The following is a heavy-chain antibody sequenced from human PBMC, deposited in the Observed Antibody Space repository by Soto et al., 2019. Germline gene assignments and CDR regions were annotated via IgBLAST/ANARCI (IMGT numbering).Heavy chain of an antibody. Sequence: SETLSLTCTVSGGSINTFYWSWVRQPAGKGLEGIGRIFSSGSTSFHPSLESRVAMSVDTSKNNFSLNLSPVTAADMAVYYCAREGSYSAYNFAHGIQLWSFDFWGQGALVTVSS. CDR1: GGSINTFY. CDR3: AREGSYSAYNFAHGIQLWSFDF. D-gene: IGHD5-12*01. V-gene: IGHV4-4*07. J-gene: IGHJ4*02. CDR2: IFSSGST.